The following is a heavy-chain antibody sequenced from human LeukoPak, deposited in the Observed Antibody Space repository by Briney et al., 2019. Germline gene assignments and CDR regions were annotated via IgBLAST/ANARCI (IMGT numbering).Heavy chain of an antibody. CDR2: INHSGST. Sequence: SETLSLTCTVSGGSISSYYWSWILQPPGKGLEWIGEINHSGSTNYNPSLKSRVTISVDTSKNQFSLKLSSVTAADTAVYYSARGLLWFGAQEIYYMDVWGKGTTVTVSS. D-gene: IGHD3-10*01. CDR3: ARGLLWFGAQEIYYMDV. J-gene: IGHJ6*03. V-gene: IGHV4-34*01. CDR1: GGSISSYY.